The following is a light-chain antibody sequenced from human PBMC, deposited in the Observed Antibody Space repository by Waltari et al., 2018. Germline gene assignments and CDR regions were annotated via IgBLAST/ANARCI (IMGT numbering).Light chain of an antibody. CDR3: QMYVRLPVT. Sequence: EIVLTQSPGTLALSPGERATLSCRASQSVGRALAWYQQKPGQAPRLLFYDASSRATGISDKFSGSGSGTDFSLTISRVEPEDFAVYFCQMYVRLPVTFGQGTKVEVK. CDR2: DAS. CDR1: QSVGRA. V-gene: IGKV3-20*01. J-gene: IGKJ1*01.